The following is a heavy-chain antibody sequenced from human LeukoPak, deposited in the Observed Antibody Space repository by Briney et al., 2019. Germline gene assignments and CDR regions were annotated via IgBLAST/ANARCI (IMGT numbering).Heavy chain of an antibody. V-gene: IGHV3-7*02. Sequence: GGSLRLSCAASGFTFTGYWMSWVRQAPGKGLEWVANIKQDGSEKYYVDSVKGRFTISRDNAKNSLYLQMNSLRAEDTAVYYCARNTAMVHVLDYWGQGTLVTVSS. D-gene: IGHD5-18*01. J-gene: IGHJ4*02. CDR1: GFTFTGYW. CDR3: ARNTAMVHVLDY. CDR2: IKQDGSEK.